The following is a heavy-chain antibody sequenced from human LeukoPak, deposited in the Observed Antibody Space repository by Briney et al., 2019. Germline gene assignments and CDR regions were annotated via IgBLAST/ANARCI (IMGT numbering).Heavy chain of an antibody. V-gene: IGHV1-18*01. CDR2: TSANNRNT. Sequence: ASVKVSCKASGYTFPSHGFSWVRQAPGQGLEWMGWTSANNRNTNYAQRLQGRDTMTTDTSTNTAYMELRTLRSDDTAVYYCARSQAVVSSSLYYYYMDVWGKGNTNIVSS. J-gene: IGHJ6*03. D-gene: IGHD2-2*01. CDR1: GYTFPSHG. CDR3: ARSQAVVSSSLYYYYMDV.